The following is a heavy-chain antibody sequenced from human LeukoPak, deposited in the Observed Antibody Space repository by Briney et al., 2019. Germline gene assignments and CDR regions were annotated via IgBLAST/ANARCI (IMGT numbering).Heavy chain of an antibody. CDR2: ISYDGSNI. J-gene: IGHJ6*03. D-gene: IGHD6-19*01. Sequence: PGGSLRLSCAASGFTFSSYAMHWVRQAPGKGLEWVAVISYDGSNIYYADSVKGRFTISRDNSKNTLYLQMNSLRAEDTAVYYCARDYGPPPAMAVAYNYYYYMDVWGKGTTVTVSS. CDR1: GFTFSSYA. CDR3: ARDYGPPPAMAVAYNYYYYMDV. V-gene: IGHV3-30*04.